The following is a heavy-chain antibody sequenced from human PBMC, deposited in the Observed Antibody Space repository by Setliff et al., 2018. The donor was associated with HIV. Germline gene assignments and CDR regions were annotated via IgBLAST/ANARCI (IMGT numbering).Heavy chain of an antibody. CDR1: GFTFSNAW. CDR3: TTDVDIAMVSAFDL. D-gene: IGHD5-18*01. J-gene: IGHJ3*01. Sequence: PGGSLRLSCAASGFTFSNAWMSWVRQAPGKGLEWVGRIKSEADGGTTDYAAPVQDRFTISRDDSKNTVYLQMNSLKTEDTAVYFCTTDVDIAMVSAFDLWGQGTMVTVSS. V-gene: IGHV3-15*01. CDR2: IKSEADGGTT.